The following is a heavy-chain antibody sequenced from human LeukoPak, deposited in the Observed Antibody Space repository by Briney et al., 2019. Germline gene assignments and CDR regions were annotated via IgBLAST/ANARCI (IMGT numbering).Heavy chain of an antibody. CDR3: ARVDGYYFDY. D-gene: IGHD5-24*01. Sequence: SETLSLTCAVYGGSFSGYYWSWIRQPPGKGLEWIGEINHSGSTNYNPSLKSRVTISVDTSKNQFSLKLSSVTAADTAAYYCARVDGYYFDYWGQGTLVTVSS. CDR1: GGSFSGYY. CDR2: INHSGST. V-gene: IGHV4-34*01. J-gene: IGHJ4*02.